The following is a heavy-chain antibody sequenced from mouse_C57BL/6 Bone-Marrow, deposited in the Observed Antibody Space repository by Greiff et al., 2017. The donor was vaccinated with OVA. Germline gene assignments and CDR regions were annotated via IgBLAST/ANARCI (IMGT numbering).Heavy chain of an antibody. CDR2: IYPGSGNT. J-gene: IGHJ4*01. D-gene: IGHD1-1*01. CDR3: VLRDYAMDY. Sequence: VQVVESGAELVRPGASVKLSCKASGYTFTDYYINWVKQRPGQGLEWIARIYPGSGNTYYNEKFKGKATLTAEKSSSTAYMQLSSLTSEDSAVYFCVLRDYAMDYWGQGTSVTVSS. CDR1: GYTFTDYY. V-gene: IGHV1-76*01.